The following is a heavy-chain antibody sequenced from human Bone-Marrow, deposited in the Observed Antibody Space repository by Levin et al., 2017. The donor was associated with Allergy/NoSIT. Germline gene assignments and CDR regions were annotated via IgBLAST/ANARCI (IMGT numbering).Heavy chain of an antibody. CDR3: VSAGLPLKFFDY. J-gene: IGHJ4*02. V-gene: IGHV1-46*01. Sequence: EASVKVSCKASGFTIAVHYMHWVRQAPGQGLEWVTLINPGGNWTPYSQNFHGRVTVTRDTSTNTVYIELSSLTSEDTAVYYCVSAGLPLKFFDYWGQGTLVTVSS. CDR2: INPGGNWT. CDR1: GFTIAVHY.